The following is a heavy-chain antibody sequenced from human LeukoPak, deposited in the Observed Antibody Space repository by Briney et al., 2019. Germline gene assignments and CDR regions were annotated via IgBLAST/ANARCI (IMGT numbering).Heavy chain of an antibody. V-gene: IGHV3-53*05. CDR1: GFTVSSDY. Sequence: GGSLRLSCAASGFTVSSDYMSWVRQAPGKGLEWVSVIYSGGGTHYADSVKGRFTISRDNSKNTLYLQMDSLRAEDTAVYYCAKDRTHFYYGSGSFDYWGQGILVTVSS. D-gene: IGHD3-10*01. CDR2: IYSGGGT. CDR3: AKDRTHFYYGSGSFDY. J-gene: IGHJ4*02.